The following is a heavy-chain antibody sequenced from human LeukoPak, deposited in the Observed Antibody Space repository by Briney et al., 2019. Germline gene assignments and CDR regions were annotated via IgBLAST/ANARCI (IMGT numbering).Heavy chain of an antibody. CDR3: ARRITSGTSKWYFDL. CDR1: GGSITSGSYY. V-gene: IGHV4-61*02. Sequence: SETLSLTCTVSGGSITSGSYYWSWIRQPAGKGLEWIGRIYTSESTNYNPSFKSRVTISVDTSKNQFSLKLSSVTAADTAVYYCARRITSGTSKWYFDLWGRGTLVTVSP. D-gene: IGHD6-13*01. J-gene: IGHJ2*01. CDR2: IYTSEST.